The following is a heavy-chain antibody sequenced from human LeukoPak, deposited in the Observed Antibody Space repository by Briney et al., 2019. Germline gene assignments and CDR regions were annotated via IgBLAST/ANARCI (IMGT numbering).Heavy chain of an antibody. CDR1: GFTFSSYA. CDR3: ARESDYYGMDV. Sequence: PGGSLRLSCAASGFTFSSYAMHWVRQAPGKGLEWVAVISYDGSNKYYADSVKGRFTISRDNSKNTLYLQMNSLRAEDTAVYYCARESDYYGMDVWGQGTTVTVSS. J-gene: IGHJ6*02. V-gene: IGHV3-30-3*01. CDR2: ISYDGSNK.